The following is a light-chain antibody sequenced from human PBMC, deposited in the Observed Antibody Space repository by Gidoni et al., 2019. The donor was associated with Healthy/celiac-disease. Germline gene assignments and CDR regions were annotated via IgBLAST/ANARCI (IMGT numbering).Light chain of an antibody. CDR3: SSYTSSSTLNV. J-gene: IGLJ1*01. V-gene: IGLV2-14*03. Sequence: QSALTQPASVSGSPGQSITISCTGTSTDVGCYNYVSWYQQHPGKAPKLMIYDVSNRPSGVSNRFSGSKSGNTASLTISGLQAEDEAEYYCSSYTSSSTLNVVGTGTKVTVL. CDR1: STDVGCYNY. CDR2: DVS.